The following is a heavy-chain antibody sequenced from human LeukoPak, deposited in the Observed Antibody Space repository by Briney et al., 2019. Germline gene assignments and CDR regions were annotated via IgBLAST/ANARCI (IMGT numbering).Heavy chain of an antibody. V-gene: IGHV4-59*08. J-gene: IGHJ4*02. CDR3: ARGNSGSYYGVVRPGIFDY. CDR1: GGSISSYY. D-gene: IGHD1-26*01. CDR2: IYYSGST. Sequence: SETLSLTCTVSGGSISSYYWSWIRQPPGKGLEWIGYIYYSGSTNYNPSLKSRVTISVDTSKNQFSLKLSSVTAADTAVYYCARGNSGSYYGVVRPGIFDYWGQGTPVTVSS.